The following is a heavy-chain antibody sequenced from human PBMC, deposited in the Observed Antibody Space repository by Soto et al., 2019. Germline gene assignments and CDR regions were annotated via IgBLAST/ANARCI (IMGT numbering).Heavy chain of an antibody. V-gene: IGHV3-21*01. CDR1: GFTFSSYS. CDR3: ARDLTMVRGVIIRKYYFDY. Sequence: PGGSLRLSCAASGFTFSSYSMNWVRQAPGKGLEWVSSISSSSSYIYYADSVKGRFTISRDNAKNSLYLQMNSLRAEDTAVYFCARDLTMVRGVIIRKYYFDYWGQGTLVTVSS. D-gene: IGHD3-10*01. CDR2: ISSSSSYI. J-gene: IGHJ4*02.